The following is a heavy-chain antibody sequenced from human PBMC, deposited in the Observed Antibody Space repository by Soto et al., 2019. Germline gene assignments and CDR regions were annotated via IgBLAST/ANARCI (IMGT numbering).Heavy chain of an antibody. Sequence: QVQLQESGPGLVKPSETLSLTCTVSGGSIRSYYWSWIRQPPGKGLEWIGYIYYSGSTNYNPSLXSXAXIXXDTSKNQCSLKLSSVTAADTAVYYCARWYGGSLDYWGQGSLVTVSS. V-gene: IGHV4-59*01. CDR1: GGSIRSYY. CDR2: IYYSGST. CDR3: ARWYGGSLDY. J-gene: IGHJ4*02. D-gene: IGHD4-17*01.